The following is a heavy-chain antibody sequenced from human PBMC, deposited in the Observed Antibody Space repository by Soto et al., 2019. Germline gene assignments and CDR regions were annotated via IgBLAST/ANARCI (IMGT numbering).Heavy chain of an antibody. V-gene: IGHV4-59*01. CDR2: VYYSGST. CDR1: GGSISTYY. Sequence: QVQLQESGPGLVKPSETLSLTCTVSGGSISTYYWNWIRQPPGKGLEWIGYVYYSGSTNYNPSLKSGVTISVDTSKNRFSLKLSSVTAADTAVYYCARSVGSSSWYGNWFDPWGQGTLVTVSS. J-gene: IGHJ5*02. CDR3: ARSVGSSSWYGNWFDP. D-gene: IGHD6-13*01.